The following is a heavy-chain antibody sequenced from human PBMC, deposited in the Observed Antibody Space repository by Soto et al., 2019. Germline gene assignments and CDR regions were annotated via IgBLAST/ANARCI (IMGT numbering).Heavy chain of an antibody. CDR1: GYTFTSYA. J-gene: IGHJ5*02. CDR2: INAGNGNT. V-gene: IGHV1-3*01. CDR3: ARDSGIQYWVDWFYP. D-gene: IGHD4-4*01. Sequence: ASVKVSCKASGYTFTSYAMHWVRQAPGQRLEWMGWINAGNGNTKYSQKFQGRVTITRDTSASTAYMELSSLRSEDTAVYYCARDSGIQYWVDWFYPWGQGTLVTVS.